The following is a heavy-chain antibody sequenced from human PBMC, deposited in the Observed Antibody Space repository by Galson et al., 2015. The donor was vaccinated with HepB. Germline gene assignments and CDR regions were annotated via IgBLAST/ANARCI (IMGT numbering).Heavy chain of an antibody. CDR1: GGSFSGYY. CDR2: INHSGST. V-gene: IGHV4-34*01. D-gene: IGHD2-21*02. CDR3: ARGVVTAIGLAFDI. J-gene: IGHJ3*02. Sequence: ETLSLTCAVYGGSFSGYYWSWIRQPPGKGLEWIGEINHSGSTNYNPSLKSRVTISVDTSKNQFSLKLSSVTAADTAVYYCARGVVTAIGLAFDIWGQGTMVTVSS.